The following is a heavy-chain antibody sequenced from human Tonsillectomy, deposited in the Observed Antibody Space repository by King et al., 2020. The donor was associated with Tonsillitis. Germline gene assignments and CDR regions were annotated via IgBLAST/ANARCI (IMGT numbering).Heavy chain of an antibody. CDR2: IWYDGSNK. Sequence: VQLVESGGGVVQPGRSLRLSCAASGFTFSNYGMHWVRQAPGKGLEWVAVIWYDGSNKYYGDSVKGRFPISRDNSKNTLYLHLNSLRAEDTAVYYCARGDYGDYEYYYYYYMDVWGTGTTVTVSS. J-gene: IGHJ6*03. V-gene: IGHV3-33*08. CDR3: ARGDYGDYEYYYYYYMDV. D-gene: IGHD4-17*01. CDR1: GFTFSNYG.